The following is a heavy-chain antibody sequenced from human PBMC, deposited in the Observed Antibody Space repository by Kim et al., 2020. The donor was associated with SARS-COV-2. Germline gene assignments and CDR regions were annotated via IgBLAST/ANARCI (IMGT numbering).Heavy chain of an antibody. Sequence: ASVKVSCKASGSTFTTYDINWVRQATGQGLEWMGWMNPKSGNTGYAQKFQGRVTMTRNTSISTAYMELSSLRSEDTAVFFCARAGPKYAFAVWGQGTMVT. CDR3: ARAGPKYAFAV. CDR1: GSTFTTYD. V-gene: IGHV1-8*01. CDR2: MNPKSGNT. J-gene: IGHJ3*01. D-gene: IGHD1-7*01.